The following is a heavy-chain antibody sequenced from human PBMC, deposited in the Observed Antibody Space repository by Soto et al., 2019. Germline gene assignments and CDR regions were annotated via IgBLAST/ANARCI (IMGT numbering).Heavy chain of an antibody. V-gene: IGHV4-39*01. Sequence: TSETLSLTCTVSGGSISSSSYFWGWIRQPPGKGLEWIGSIYYSGSTNYNPSLKSRVTTSEDTSKNQFSLKLSSVTAADTAVYYCAIQSSTGMSSRYFDSWGQGTLVNLSS. D-gene: IGHD4-17*01. CDR1: GGSISSSSYF. J-gene: IGHJ4*02. CDR3: AIQSSTGMSSRYFDS. CDR2: IYYSGST.